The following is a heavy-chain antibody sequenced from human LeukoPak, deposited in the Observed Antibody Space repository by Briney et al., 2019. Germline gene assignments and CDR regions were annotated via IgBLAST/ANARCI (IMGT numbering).Heavy chain of an antibody. V-gene: IGHV3-23*01. CDR3: ARERFSVETARHLDY. D-gene: IGHD5-18*01. CDR2: IRGSGGST. Sequence: GGSLRLSCTASGFTFNSYAMNWVRQAPGKGLEWVSTIRGSGGSTYTADSVKGRFIISRDNSKNMLYIQMNSLRAEDTAVYYCARERFSVETARHLDYWGHGTLVTVSS. J-gene: IGHJ4*01. CDR1: GFTFNSYA.